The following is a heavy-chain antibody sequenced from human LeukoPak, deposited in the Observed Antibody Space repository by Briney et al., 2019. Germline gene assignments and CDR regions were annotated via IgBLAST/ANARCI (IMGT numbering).Heavy chain of an antibody. J-gene: IGHJ4*02. CDR3: ASDKLGYCSGGSCYGY. CDR2: IYHSGST. D-gene: IGHD2-15*01. V-gene: IGHV4-30-2*01. Sequence: SQTLSLTCTVSGGSISSGGYYWSWIRQPPGKGLEWIGYIYHSGSTYYNPSLKSRVTISVDRSKNRFSLKLSSVTAADTAVYYCASDKLGYCSGGSCYGYWGQGTLVTVSS. CDR1: GGSISSGGYY.